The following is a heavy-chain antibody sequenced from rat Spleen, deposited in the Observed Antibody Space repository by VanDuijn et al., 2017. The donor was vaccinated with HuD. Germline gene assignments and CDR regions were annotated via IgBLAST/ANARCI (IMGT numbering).Heavy chain of an antibody. CDR1: GFTFSSYW. J-gene: IGHJ2*01. V-gene: IGHV5-29*01. CDR3: ARLGYDGTYYPDW. CDR2: INFDGSSP. D-gene: IGHD1-12*02. Sequence: EVQLVESGGGLVQPGRSLKLSCVASGFTFSSYWMYWVRQAPTKGLEWVATINFDGSSPYYRDSVRGRFSISRDNAKSTLYLQMDSLRSEDTATYYCARLGYDGTYYPDWWGQGVMVTVSS.